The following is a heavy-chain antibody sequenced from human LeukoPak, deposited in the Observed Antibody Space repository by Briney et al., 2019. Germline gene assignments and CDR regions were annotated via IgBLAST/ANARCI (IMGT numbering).Heavy chain of an antibody. V-gene: IGHV2-70*11. CDR1: GFSLSTSGVC. Sequence: ESGPTLVNPTQTLTLTCPFSGFSLSTSGVCVSWIRQPPGKALEWLARVDWDEDKYYSTSLRTSLPISTDTSKNQVVLTIIIMDPVDTATYYCARIGGNWFDPWGQGTLVTVPS. CDR2: VDWDEDK. CDR3: ARIGGNWFDP. D-gene: IGHD3-16*01. J-gene: IGHJ5*02.